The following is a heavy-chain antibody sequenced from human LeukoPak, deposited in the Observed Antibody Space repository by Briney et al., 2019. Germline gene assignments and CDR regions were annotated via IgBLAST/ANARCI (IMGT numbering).Heavy chain of an antibody. CDR1: GYTFTNYW. J-gene: IGHJ5*02. V-gene: IGHV5-51*01. CDR2: IYYDDSET. Sequence: GESLKISCKGGGYTFTNYWIVWVRQMPGKGLEWMGVIYYDDSETQYSPSFQGQVTISADKSISTAYLQWSSLKASDTAMYYCARLGTSGYDSWFDPWGQGTLVTVSS. CDR3: ARLGTSGYDSWFDP. D-gene: IGHD5-12*01.